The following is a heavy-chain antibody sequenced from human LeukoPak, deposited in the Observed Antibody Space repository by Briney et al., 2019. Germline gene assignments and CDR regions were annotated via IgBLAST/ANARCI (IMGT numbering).Heavy chain of an antibody. CDR1: GFTFSDYY. Sequence: GGSLRLSCAASGFTFSDYYMSWIRQAPGKGLEWVSVIYSGGDTYYADSVKGRFTISRDNSKNMIYLEMSSLRAEDTAVYYCAKERSLEIAVAGTIFDYWGQGTLVTVSS. D-gene: IGHD6-19*01. J-gene: IGHJ4*02. V-gene: IGHV3-66*01. CDR3: AKERSLEIAVAGTIFDY. CDR2: IYSGGDT.